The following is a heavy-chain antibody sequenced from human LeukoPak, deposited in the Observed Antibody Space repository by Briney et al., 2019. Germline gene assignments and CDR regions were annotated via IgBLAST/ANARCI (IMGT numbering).Heavy chain of an antibody. V-gene: IGHV1-18*01. CDR1: GYTFTSYG. Sequence: ASVKVSCKASGYTFTSYGISWVRQAPGQGLEWMGWISAYNGNTNYAQKLQGRVTMTTDTSTSTAYMELRSLRSDDTAVYYCARAPMIFGVVILDDAFDIWGQGTMVTVSS. CDR2: ISAYNGNT. CDR3: ARAPMIFGVVILDDAFDI. J-gene: IGHJ3*02. D-gene: IGHD3/OR15-3a*01.